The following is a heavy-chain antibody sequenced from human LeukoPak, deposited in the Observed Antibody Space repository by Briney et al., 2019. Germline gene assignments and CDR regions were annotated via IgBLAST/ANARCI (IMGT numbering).Heavy chain of an antibody. CDR3: ASRGYSSGWFEDY. CDR2: INLIGST. Sequence: PSGTLSLTCAVYGGSFSGYYWSWVRHPPGKGLGWIWEINLIGSTTYNPHLKSGVTTSVNTSKNQFSLKLSSVTAANTAVYSCASRGYSSGWFEDYWGQGTLVTVSS. J-gene: IGHJ4*02. D-gene: IGHD6-19*01. CDR1: GGSFSGYY. V-gene: IGHV4-34*01.